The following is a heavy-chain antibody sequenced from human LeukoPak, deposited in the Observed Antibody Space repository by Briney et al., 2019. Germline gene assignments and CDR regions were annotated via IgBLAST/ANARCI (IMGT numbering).Heavy chain of an antibody. Sequence: GSSVKVSCKASGGTFSSYAISWVRQAPGQGLEWMGGIIPIFGTANYAQEFQGRVTITTDESTSTAYMALSSLRSEDTAVYYCAKYSLYYDSSGRHAFDIWGQGTMVTVSS. CDR1: GGTFSSYA. J-gene: IGHJ3*02. CDR3: AKYSLYYDSSGRHAFDI. CDR2: IIPIFGTA. D-gene: IGHD3-22*01. V-gene: IGHV1-69*05.